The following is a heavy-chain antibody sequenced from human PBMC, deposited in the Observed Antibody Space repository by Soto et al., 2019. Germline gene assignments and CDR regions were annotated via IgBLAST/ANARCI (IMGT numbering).Heavy chain of an antibody. J-gene: IGHJ6*02. CDR3: ARDKLGMIVVADYYYYGMDV. CDR1: GGTFSSYA. V-gene: IGHV1-69*01. Sequence: QVQLVQSGAEVKKPGSSVKVSCKASGGTFSSYAISWVRQAPGQGLEWMGGIIPIFGTANYAQKFQGRVTITADESKSTAYMELSSLRSADTAVYYCARDKLGMIVVADYYYYGMDVWGQGTTVTVSS. D-gene: IGHD3-22*01. CDR2: IIPIFGTA.